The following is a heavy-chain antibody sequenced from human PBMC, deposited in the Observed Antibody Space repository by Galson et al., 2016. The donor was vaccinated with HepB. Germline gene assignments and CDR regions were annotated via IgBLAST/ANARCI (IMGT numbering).Heavy chain of an antibody. CDR1: GFTFSRFV. J-gene: IGHJ6*04. V-gene: IGHV3-30*14. D-gene: IGHD2-8*01. Sequence: SLRLSCAASGFTFSRFVMHWVRQAPGKGLDWVALISFDESQTYYADSVKGRFTISRENDENSLYLQMDVVRAGDTAVYYCARELDCSTSGTCRRSPGWDGWGNGTTVTGSP. CDR3: ARELDCSTSGTCRRSPGWDG. CDR2: ISFDESQT.